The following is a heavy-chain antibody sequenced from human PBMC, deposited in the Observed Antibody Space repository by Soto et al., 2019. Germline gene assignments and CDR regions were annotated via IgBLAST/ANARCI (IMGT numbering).Heavy chain of an antibody. Sequence: ASVKVSCNASGYTFTSYGISWVRQAPGQGLEWMGWISAYNGNTNYAQKLQGRVTMTTDTSTSTAYMELRSLRSDDTAVYYCARGAHRYSSSSSDFECWGQGTLVTVSS. D-gene: IGHD6-6*01. CDR2: ISAYNGNT. J-gene: IGHJ4*02. CDR3: ARGAHRYSSSSSDFEC. V-gene: IGHV1-18*01. CDR1: GYTFTSYG.